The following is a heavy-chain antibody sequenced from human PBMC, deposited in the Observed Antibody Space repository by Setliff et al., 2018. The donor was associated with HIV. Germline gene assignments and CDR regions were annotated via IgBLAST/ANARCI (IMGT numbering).Heavy chain of an antibody. J-gene: IGHJ5*02. D-gene: IGHD3-3*01. V-gene: IGHV4-59*08. CDR1: GGSISSYY. CDR2: IYYSGST. CDR3: ARHDFWSGYHNWFDP. Sequence: SETLSLTCTVSGGSISSYYWSWIRQPPGKGLEWIGYIYYSGSTNYNPSLKSRVTISVDMSKNQFSLRLTSVTAADTAMYYCARHDFWSGYHNWFDPWGQGTLVTVSS.